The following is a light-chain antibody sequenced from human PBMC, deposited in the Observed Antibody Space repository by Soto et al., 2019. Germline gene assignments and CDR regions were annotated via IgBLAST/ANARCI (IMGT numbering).Light chain of an antibody. Sequence: EIVLTHSPATLSLSPGERATLSCRASQSVSSYLAWYQQKPGQAPRLLIYDASNRATGIPARFSGSGSGTDFTLTISSLEPEDFAVYYCQQRSNGPPYTFGQGTKLEI. CDR2: DAS. J-gene: IGKJ2*01. V-gene: IGKV3-11*01. CDR1: QSVSSY. CDR3: QQRSNGPPYT.